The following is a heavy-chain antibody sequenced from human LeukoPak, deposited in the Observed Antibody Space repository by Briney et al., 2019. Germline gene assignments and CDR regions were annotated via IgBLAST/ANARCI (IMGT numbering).Heavy chain of an antibody. D-gene: IGHD3-9*01. CDR3: ALTGSGGYFDL. Sequence: SETLSLTCAVYGGSFSGYYWSWIRQPPGKGLEWIGEINHSGNTNYNPSLKSRVTISVDTSKNQFSLKLSSVTAADTAVYYCALTGSGGYFDLWGRGTLVTVSS. V-gene: IGHV4-34*01. CDR1: GGSFSGYY. CDR2: INHSGNT. J-gene: IGHJ2*01.